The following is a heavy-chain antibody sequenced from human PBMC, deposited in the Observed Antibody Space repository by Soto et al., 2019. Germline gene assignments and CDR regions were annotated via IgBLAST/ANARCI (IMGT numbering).Heavy chain of an antibody. V-gene: IGHV4-59*01. D-gene: IGHD5-12*01. CDR2: IYYSGST. CDR3: ARDNGGYSGYDWQGGMEV. J-gene: IGHJ6*02. CDR1: GGSICSYY. Sequence: PEKLRLTYTVSGGSICSYYWSWIRQPPGKGLEWIGYIYYSGSTNYNPSLKSRVTISVDTSKNQFSLKLSSVTAADTAVYYCARDNGGYSGYDWQGGMEVWGQGTTVTVS.